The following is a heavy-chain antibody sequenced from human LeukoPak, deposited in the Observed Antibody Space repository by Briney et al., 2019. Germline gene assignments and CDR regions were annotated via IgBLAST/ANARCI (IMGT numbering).Heavy chain of an antibody. V-gene: IGHV3-23*01. J-gene: IGHJ4*02. CDR1: GFSFSSYA. CDR3: AKGKVNHLGGLDY. Sequence: PGGSLRLSCAVSGFSFSSYAMSWVRQAPGKGLEWVSTVSETGDGTYYADSVKGRFIISRDNSKNTFYLQMDSLRADVTAMYYCAKGKVNHLGGLDYWGQGTLVTVSS. CDR2: VSETGDGT. D-gene: IGHD1-26*01.